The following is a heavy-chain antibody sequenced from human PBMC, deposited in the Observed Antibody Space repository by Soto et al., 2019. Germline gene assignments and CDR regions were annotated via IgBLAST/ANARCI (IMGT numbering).Heavy chain of an antibody. CDR2: IYKSATT. D-gene: IGHD2-15*01. J-gene: IGHJ5*01. CDR3: ARGRYCLTGRCFPNWFDS. CDR1: GDSISTVDYF. V-gene: IGHV4-30-4*01. Sequence: SETLSLTCSVSGDSISTVDYFWAWIRQPPGQALEYIGYIYKSATTYYNPSFESRVAISLDTSKSQFSLNVTSVTAANTAVHFCARGRYCLTGRCFPNWFDSWGQGTLVTVS.